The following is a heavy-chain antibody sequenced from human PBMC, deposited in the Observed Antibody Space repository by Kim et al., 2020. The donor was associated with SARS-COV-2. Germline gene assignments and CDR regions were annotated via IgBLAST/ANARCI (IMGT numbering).Heavy chain of an antibody. V-gene: IGHV1-3*01. Sequence: ASVKVSCKASGYTFSNYAMHWVRQAPGQRLEWMGWINAGSGNTEYSQKFQDRLIITRDTSASTAYMELSSLRSEDTAVYYCARGGAVLRFLEWLSSYVDYWGQGALVTVSS. D-gene: IGHD3-3*01. CDR1: GYTFSNYA. CDR2: INAGSGNT. J-gene: IGHJ4*02. CDR3: ARGGAVLRFLEWLSSYVDY.